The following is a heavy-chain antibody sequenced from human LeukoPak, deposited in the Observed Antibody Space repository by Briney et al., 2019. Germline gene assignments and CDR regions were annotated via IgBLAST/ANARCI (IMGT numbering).Heavy chain of an antibody. V-gene: IGHV3-21*01. CDR3: ARAEGPSSYYDILTGYYSSDYYFDY. J-gene: IGHJ4*02. CDR1: GFSISSFS. D-gene: IGHD3-9*01. Sequence: PGGSLRLSCAAYGFSISSFSMNWVRQAPGKGLEWVSSISSSSSDIYYADSVKGRFTISRDNAKNSLYLQMNSLRAEDTAVYYCARAEGPSSYYDILTGYYSSDYYFDYWGQGTLVTVSS. CDR2: ISSSSSDI.